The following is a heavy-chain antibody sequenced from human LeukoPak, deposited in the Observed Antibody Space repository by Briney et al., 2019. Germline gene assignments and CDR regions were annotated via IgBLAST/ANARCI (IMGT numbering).Heavy chain of an antibody. V-gene: IGHV3-23*01. CDR3: AKINSRDGYDYDSFDY. J-gene: IGHJ4*02. CDR2: ISGKTGTT. Sequence: GGSLRLSCAASGFTFNTYAMTWVRQAPGKGLEWVSCISGKTGTTYYADSVKGRFIISRDSSKTTLYLQMNSLRAEDTAVYYCAKINSRDGYDYDSFDYWGQGTLVTASA. D-gene: IGHD5-24*01. CDR1: GFTFNTYA.